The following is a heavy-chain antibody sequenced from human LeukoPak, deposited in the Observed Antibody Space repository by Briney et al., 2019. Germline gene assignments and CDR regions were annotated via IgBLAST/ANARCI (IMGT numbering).Heavy chain of an antibody. Sequence: EASVKVSCKASGFTFTSSAVQWVRQARGQRLEWIGWIVVGSGNTNYAQKFQGRLTMTSDTSTSTVYMELSSLRSEDTAVYYCARSSAYYNEADMWGQGTMVTVSS. J-gene: IGHJ3*02. CDR1: GFTFTSSA. V-gene: IGHV1-58*01. CDR3: ARSSAYYNEADM. CDR2: IVVGSGNT. D-gene: IGHD3-9*01.